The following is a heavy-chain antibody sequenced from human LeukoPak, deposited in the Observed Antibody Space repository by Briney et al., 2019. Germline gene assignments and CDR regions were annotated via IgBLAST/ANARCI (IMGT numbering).Heavy chain of an antibody. CDR1: GGTFSSYA. Sequence: ASVKVSCKASGGTFSSYAISWVRQATGQGLEWMGWMNPNSGNTGYAQKFQGRVTITRNTSISTAYMELSSLRSEDTAVYYCARGFVRLFDYWGQGTLVTVSS. CDR2: MNPNSGNT. J-gene: IGHJ4*02. V-gene: IGHV1-8*03. D-gene: IGHD3-10*02. CDR3: ARGFVRLFDY.